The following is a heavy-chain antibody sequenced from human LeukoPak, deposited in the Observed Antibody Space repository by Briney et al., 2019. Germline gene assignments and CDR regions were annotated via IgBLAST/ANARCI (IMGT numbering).Heavy chain of an antibody. D-gene: IGHD3-9*01. Sequence: SQTLSLTCAVSGGPISSGGYSWSWIRQPPGKGLEWIGYIYHSGSTYYNPSLKSRVTISVDRSKNQFSLKLSSVTAADTAVYYCARADILTGLGSFDYWGQGTLVTVSS. CDR3: ARADILTGLGSFDY. V-gene: IGHV4-30-2*01. CDR2: IYHSGST. J-gene: IGHJ4*02. CDR1: GGPISSGGYS.